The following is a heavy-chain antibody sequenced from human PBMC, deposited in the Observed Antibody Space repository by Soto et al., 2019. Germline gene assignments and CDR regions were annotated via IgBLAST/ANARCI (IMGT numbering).Heavy chain of an antibody. CDR2: IYYSGST. V-gene: IGHV4-30-4*01. CDR3: ARDYYGSGSYYKPQYYFDY. Sequence: SETLSLTCTVSGGSISSGDYYWSWIRQPPGKGLEWIGYIYYSGSTYYNPSLKSRVTISVDTSKNQFSLKLSSVTAADTAVYYCARDYYGSGSYYKPQYYFDYWGQGTLVTVSS. D-gene: IGHD3-10*01. CDR1: GGSISSGDYY. J-gene: IGHJ4*02.